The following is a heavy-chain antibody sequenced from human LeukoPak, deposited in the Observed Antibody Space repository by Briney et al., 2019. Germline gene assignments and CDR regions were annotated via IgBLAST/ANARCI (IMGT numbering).Heavy chain of an antibody. CDR2: INHSGST. J-gene: IGHJ4*02. V-gene: IGHV4-34*01. CDR3: APRGDYYFGH. CDR1: GGSFSGYY. Sequence: PSETLSLTCAVYGGSFSGYYWSWIRQPPGKGLEWIGEINHSGSTNYNPSLKSRVTISVDTSKNQFSLKLSSVTAADTAVYYCAPRGDYYFGHWGQGTLVTVSS. D-gene: IGHD2-21*02.